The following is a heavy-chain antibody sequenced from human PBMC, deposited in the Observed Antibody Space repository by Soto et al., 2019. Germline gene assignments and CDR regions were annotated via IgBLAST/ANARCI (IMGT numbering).Heavy chain of an antibody. CDR2: IYYSGST. V-gene: IGHV4-31*03. CDR3: ARGSGCSSTSCYVRGPPYYYYYMDV. Sequence: SETLSLTCTVSGGSISSGGYYWSWILQHPGKGLEWIGYIYYSGSTYYNPSLKSRVTISVDTSKNQFSLKLSSVTAADTAVYYCARGSGCSSTSCYVRGPPYYYYYMDVWGKGTTVTVSS. J-gene: IGHJ6*03. CDR1: GGSISSGGYY. D-gene: IGHD2-2*01.